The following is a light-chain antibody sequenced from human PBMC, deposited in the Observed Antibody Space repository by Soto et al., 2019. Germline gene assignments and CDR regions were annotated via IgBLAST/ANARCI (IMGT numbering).Light chain of an antibody. CDR2: GAS. Sequence: ERVMTQSPATLSVSPGERATLSCRASQSVSSDLAWYQQKPGQAPRLLIYGASTRATGIPARFSGSGSGTEFTLTISSLQSEDFAVYYCQQYTNWPRTFGQGTKLEIK. J-gene: IGKJ2*01. CDR1: QSVSSD. CDR3: QQYTNWPRT. V-gene: IGKV3-15*01.